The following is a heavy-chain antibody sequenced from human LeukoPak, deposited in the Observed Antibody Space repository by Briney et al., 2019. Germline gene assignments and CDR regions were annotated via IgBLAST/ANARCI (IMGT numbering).Heavy chain of an antibody. Sequence: PGRSLRLSCAASGFTFSSYAMNWVRQALGKGLEWVALISFDGNNKYYADSVKGRFTISRDNAKNTLNLQMNSLRAEDTAVYYCARDGGDPEGFGVFYYYYYMDVWGKGTTVTISS. CDR2: ISFDGNNK. D-gene: IGHD3-10*01. CDR3: ARDGGDPEGFGVFYYYYYMDV. V-gene: IGHV3-30*04. CDR1: GFTFSSYA. J-gene: IGHJ6*03.